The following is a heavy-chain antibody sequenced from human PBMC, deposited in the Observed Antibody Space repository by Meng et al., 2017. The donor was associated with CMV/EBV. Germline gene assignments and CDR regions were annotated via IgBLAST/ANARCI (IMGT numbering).Heavy chain of an antibody. V-gene: IGHV1-69*05. J-gene: IGHJ6*02. CDR1: AGTFSSYA. Sequence: AAQVSCKASAGTFSSYAISWVRQAPGQGREWMGGIIPIFGTANYAQKFQGRVTITTDESTSTAYMELSSLRAEDTAVYYCASYGDYPWYGMDDWGQGTTVTVSS. CDR3: ASYGDYPWYGMDD. CDR2: IIPIFGTA. D-gene: IGHD4-17*01.